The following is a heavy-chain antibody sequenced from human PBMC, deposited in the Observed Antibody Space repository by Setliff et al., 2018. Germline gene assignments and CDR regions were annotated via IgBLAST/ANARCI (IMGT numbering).Heavy chain of an antibody. Sequence: SVKVSCKASGDTFSTYALSWVRQAPGQGLEWMGGVIPLLETTKYAQKFQGRVTITADESTTTAYMEGSSLTSEDTAFYYCAREGRGVTTAHWGQGTLVTVSS. V-gene: IGHV1-69*13. D-gene: IGHD4-17*01. CDR2: VIPLLETT. CDR3: AREGRGVTTAH. CDR1: GDTFSTYA. J-gene: IGHJ4*02.